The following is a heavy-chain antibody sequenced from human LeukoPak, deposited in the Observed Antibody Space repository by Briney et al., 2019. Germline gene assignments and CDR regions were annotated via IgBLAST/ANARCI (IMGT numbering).Heavy chain of an antibody. CDR3: ARERTDPTLGFETDAFDI. CDR1: GFTFSSYW. CDR2: IKQDGSEK. Sequence: GGSLRLSCAASGFTFSSYWMSWVRQAPGKGLEWVANIKQDGSEKYYVDSVKGRFTISRDNAKNSLYLQMNSLRAEDTAVYYCARERTDPTLGFETDAFDIWGQGTMVTVSS. J-gene: IGHJ3*02. D-gene: IGHD3-10*01. V-gene: IGHV3-7*01.